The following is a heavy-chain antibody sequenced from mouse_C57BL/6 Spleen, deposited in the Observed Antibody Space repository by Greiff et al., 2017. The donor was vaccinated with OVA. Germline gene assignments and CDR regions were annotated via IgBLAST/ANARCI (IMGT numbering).Heavy chain of an antibody. CDR1: GYAFSSSW. J-gene: IGHJ4*01. CDR3: RFYYDYDVEAMDY. V-gene: IGHV1-82*01. Sequence: VKLQESGPELVKPGASVKISCKASGYAFSSSWMNWVKQRPGKGLEWIGRIYPGDGDTNYNGKFKGKATLTADKSSSTAYMQLSSLTSEDSAVYVCRFYYDYDVEAMDYWGQGTSVTVSS. D-gene: IGHD2-4*01. CDR2: IYPGDGDT.